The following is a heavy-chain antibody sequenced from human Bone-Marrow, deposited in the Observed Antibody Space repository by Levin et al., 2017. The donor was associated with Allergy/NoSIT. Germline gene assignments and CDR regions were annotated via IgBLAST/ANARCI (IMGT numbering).Heavy chain of an antibody. CDR3: ARRGRFFGVVGPTYAMDL. J-gene: IGHJ6*02. V-gene: IGHV3-21*06. CDR2: ISGSSSYI. CDR1: GLTLSDYT. Sequence: GGSLRLSCLGSGLTLSDYTMNWVRQAPGKGLEWVASISGSSSYIFYADSFKGRFTVSRDNAKNTVYLEMSSLRADDTGVYFCARRGRFFGVVGPTYAMDLWGQGTTVTVS. D-gene: IGHD3-3*01.